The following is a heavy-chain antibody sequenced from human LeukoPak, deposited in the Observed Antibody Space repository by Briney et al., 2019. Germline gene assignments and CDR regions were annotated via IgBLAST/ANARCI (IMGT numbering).Heavy chain of an antibody. CDR2: IYSGGST. D-gene: IGHD2-2*01. CDR3: ARGMFSSTYNPHYFHY. Sequence: GGSLRLSCAASGFTVSSNYMSWVRQAPGKGLEWVSVIYSGGSTYYADSVKGRFTISRDNSKNTLYLQMNSLRAEDTAVYYCARGMFSSTYNPHYFHYWGQGTLVTVSS. J-gene: IGHJ4*02. V-gene: IGHV3-53*01. CDR1: GFTVSSNY.